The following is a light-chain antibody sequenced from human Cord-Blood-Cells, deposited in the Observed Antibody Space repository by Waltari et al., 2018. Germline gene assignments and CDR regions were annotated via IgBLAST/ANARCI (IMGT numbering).Light chain of an antibody. CDR2: RNN. V-gene: IGLV1-47*01. CDR1: SSNTGSKY. Sequence: QSVLTQPPSASETPGPRVTISRSGSSSNTGSKYVYWYQQPPGTAPKLLIYRNNQRPSGVPDRFSGSKSGTSASLAISGLRSEDEADYYCAAWDDSLSGWVFGGGTKLTVL. CDR3: AAWDDSLSGWV. J-gene: IGLJ3*02.